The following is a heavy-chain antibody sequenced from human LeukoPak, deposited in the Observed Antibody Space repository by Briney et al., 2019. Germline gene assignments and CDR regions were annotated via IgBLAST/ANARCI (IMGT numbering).Heavy chain of an antibody. D-gene: IGHD3-10*01. Sequence: ASVKVSCKASGYTFTAYYIRWVRQAPGQGLDWMGWINPNSGGTNYAQNFRGRVTLTRDTSISTAYMELTRLRPDDTAVYYCARSRADGSGSYYNDFDYWGQGTLVTVSS. CDR3: ARSRADGSGSYYNDFDY. CDR2: INPNSGGT. V-gene: IGHV1-2*02. J-gene: IGHJ4*02. CDR1: GYTFTAYY.